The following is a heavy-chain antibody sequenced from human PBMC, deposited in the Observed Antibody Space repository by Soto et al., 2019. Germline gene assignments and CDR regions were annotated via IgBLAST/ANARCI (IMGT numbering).Heavy chain of an antibody. V-gene: IGHV3-23*01. CDR1: GFAFRTYA. CDR3: AKFTKRAAAGRYEYYKYGMDV. J-gene: IGHJ6*02. Sequence: GGSLRLSCAAAGFAFRTYAMTWVRQSPGKGLDWVSGISGSGGSSYYAASVKGRFTISRDNSKNTLFLQMNGLRAEDTAVYYCAKFTKRAAAGRYEYYKYGMDVWGQGTTVTFSS. D-gene: IGHD6-13*01. CDR2: ISGSGGSS.